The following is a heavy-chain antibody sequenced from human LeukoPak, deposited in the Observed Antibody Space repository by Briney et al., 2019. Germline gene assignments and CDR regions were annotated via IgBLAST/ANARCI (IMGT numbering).Heavy chain of an antibody. CDR3: ARGPKGYAP. CDR2: IYYSGGT. Sequence: SETLSLTCTVSGGSISSYNWSWIRHRPGTGLEWRGNIYYSGGTIYNHSLKNRVTISVDTSKNQFSLKLSSVTAADTAVYYCARGPKGYAPWGQGTMVTVSS. CDR1: GGSISSYN. V-gene: IGHV4-59*01. D-gene: IGHD1-1*01. J-gene: IGHJ5*02.